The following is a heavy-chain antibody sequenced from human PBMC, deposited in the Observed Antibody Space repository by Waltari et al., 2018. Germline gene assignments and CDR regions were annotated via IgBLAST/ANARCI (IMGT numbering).Heavy chain of an antibody. CDR3: ARDRGRGLYLDS. J-gene: IGHJ4*02. Sequence: QLKLPESGPGVVKRVGTLSPTCGGSGDSMSSTYWWRWVRQNPGKGLEWIGQVHGIGKGNYIRSYAGRVVVSLATDNNQCSQGVQPATAGDTVIYYWARDRGRGLYLDSWGPGMLVTVSP. CDR2: VHGIGKG. V-gene: IGHV4-4*02. CDR1: GDSMSSTYW. D-gene: IGHD2-15*01.